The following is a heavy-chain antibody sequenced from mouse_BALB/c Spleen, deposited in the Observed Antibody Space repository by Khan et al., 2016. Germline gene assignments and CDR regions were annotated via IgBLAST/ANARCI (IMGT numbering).Heavy chain of an antibody. J-gene: IGHJ2*01. CDR3: GSTTVVAHFDY. Sequence: QVQLQQSGAELARPGASVKLSCKASGYTFTSYWMQWVKQRPGQGLEWIGAIYPGDGVPRYTQMFKGKATLIGYKFYSTPYLQISSLATEDFAVYYCGSTTVVAHFDYWGQGTTLTVSS. D-gene: IGHD1-1*01. CDR2: IYPGDGVP. V-gene: IGHV1-87*01. CDR1: GYTFTSYW.